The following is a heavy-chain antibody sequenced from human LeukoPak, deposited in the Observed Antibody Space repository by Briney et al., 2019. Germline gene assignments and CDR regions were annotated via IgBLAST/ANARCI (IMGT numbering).Heavy chain of an antibody. CDR3: ASSRFWSGFTVNY. CDR1: GSGFTVSSSY. D-gene: IGHD3-3*01. Sequence: GGSLRLSCAASGSGFTVSSSYMSWVRQAPGKGLEWVSVIYTGGSTYYADSVKGRFTISRDNSKNTLYLLMNSLRAEDTAVYYCASSRFWSGFTVNYWGQGTLVTVSS. J-gene: IGHJ1*01. CDR2: IYTGGST. V-gene: IGHV3-53*01.